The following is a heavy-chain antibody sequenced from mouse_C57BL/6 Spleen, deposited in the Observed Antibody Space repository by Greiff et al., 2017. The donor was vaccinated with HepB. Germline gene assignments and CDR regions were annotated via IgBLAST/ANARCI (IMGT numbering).Heavy chain of an antibody. J-gene: IGHJ4*01. CDR3: ARGGTAQARDYAMDY. CDR2: INPGSGGT. CDR1: GYAFTNYL. Sequence: QVQLKESGAELVRPGTSVKVSCKASGYAFTNYLIEWVKQRPGQGLEWIGVINPGSGGTNYNEKFKGKATLTADKSSSTAYMQLSSLTSEDSAVYCCARGGTAQARDYAMDYWGQGTSVTVSS. D-gene: IGHD3-2*02. V-gene: IGHV1-54*01.